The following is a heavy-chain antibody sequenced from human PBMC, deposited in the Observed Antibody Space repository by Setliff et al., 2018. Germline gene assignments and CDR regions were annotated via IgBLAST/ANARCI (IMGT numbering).Heavy chain of an antibody. CDR3: ARGPRYDYVWGSYRPSTSGDLYYFDY. CDR2: INAGNVNT. D-gene: IGHD3-16*02. V-gene: IGHV1-3*01. CDR1: GYSFAKYA. J-gene: IGHJ4*02. Sequence: ASVKVSCKASGYSFAKYALHWVRQAPGQRLEWMGWINAGNVNTKCSQNFQGRVTITRDTSASTAYVELSSLRSEDTAVYYCARGPRYDYVWGSYRPSTSGDLYYFDYWGQGTLVTVSS.